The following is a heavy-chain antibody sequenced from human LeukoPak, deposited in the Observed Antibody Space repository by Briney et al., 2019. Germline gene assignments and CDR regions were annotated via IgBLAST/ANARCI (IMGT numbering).Heavy chain of an antibody. V-gene: IGHV1-18*01. CDR1: GYTFTSYG. CDR2: ISAYNGNT. D-gene: IGHD2-2*01. J-gene: IGHJ4*02. CDR3: ARDRPGGGYCSSTSCPYFDY. Sequence: ASVKVSCKASGYTFTSYGISWVRQAPGQGLEWMGWISAYNGNTNYAQKLQGRVTMTTDTSTSTAYVELRSLRSDDTAVYYCARDRPGGGYCSSTSCPYFDYWGQGTLVTVSS.